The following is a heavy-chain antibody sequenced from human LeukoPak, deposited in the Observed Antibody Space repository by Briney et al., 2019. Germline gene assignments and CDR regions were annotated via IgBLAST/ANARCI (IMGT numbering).Heavy chain of an antibody. CDR3: AKESTVTPGNVNWFDT. CDR1: GFTFSIYA. Sequence: GGSLRLSCATSGFTFSIYAMTWVRQAPGKGLEWVSTLSGSGGSTYYADSVKGRLTISRDNSKNTLSLQMNSLRAEDTAVYYCAKESTVTPGNVNWFDTWGQGTLVTVSS. D-gene: IGHD4-17*01. V-gene: IGHV3-23*01. CDR2: LSGSGGST. J-gene: IGHJ5*02.